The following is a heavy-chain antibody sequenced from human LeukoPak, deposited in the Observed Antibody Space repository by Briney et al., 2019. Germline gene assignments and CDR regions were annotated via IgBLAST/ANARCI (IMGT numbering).Heavy chain of an antibody. CDR1: GYTFTSYG. Sequence: GASVKVSCKASGYTFTSYGISWVRQAPGQGLEWMGWISAYNGNTNYAQKLQGRVTMTTDTSTSTAYMELRSLRSDDTAVYYCARDRGSSWYWFRIDYWGQGTLVTVSS. V-gene: IGHV1-18*01. CDR2: ISAYNGNT. D-gene: IGHD6-13*01. CDR3: ARDRGSSWYWFRIDY. J-gene: IGHJ4*02.